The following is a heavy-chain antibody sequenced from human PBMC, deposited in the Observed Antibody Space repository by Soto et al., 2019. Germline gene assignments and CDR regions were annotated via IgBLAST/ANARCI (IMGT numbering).Heavy chain of an antibody. J-gene: IGHJ4*02. CDR3: NSRRDCTAVDPFDY. CDR2: IRNKDNNYAT. V-gene: IGHV3-73*02. Sequence: ELQLVESGGGLVQPGGSLKLSCAASGFTFSESAMHWVRQASGKGLEWVGRIRNKDNNYATAYTASVKGRFTISRDDSKTTVYLQMNSLKIDDTAVYYCNSRRDCTAVDPFDYWGLGTLVTVSS. D-gene: IGHD5-18*01. CDR1: GFTFSESA.